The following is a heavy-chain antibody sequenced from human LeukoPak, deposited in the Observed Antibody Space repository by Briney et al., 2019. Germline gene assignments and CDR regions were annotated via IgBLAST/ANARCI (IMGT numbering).Heavy chain of an antibody. CDR2: INPIFGTA. D-gene: IGHD6-19*01. V-gene: IGHV1-69*05. Sequence: ASVKVSCKASGGTFSSYAISWVRQAPGQGLEWMGRINPIFGTANYAQKFQGRVTITTDESTSTAYMELSSLRSEDTAVYYCARLVAGGGYDAFDIWGQGTMVTVSS. J-gene: IGHJ3*02. CDR3: ARLVAGGGYDAFDI. CDR1: GGTFSSYA.